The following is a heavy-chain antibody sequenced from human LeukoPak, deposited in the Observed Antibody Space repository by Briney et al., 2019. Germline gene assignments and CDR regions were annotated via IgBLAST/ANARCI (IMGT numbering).Heavy chain of an antibody. CDR2: INHSGST. J-gene: IGHJ4*02. CDR1: GGSFSGYY. CDR3: AREDSYYYGSGSYSILDY. V-gene: IGHV4-34*01. Sequence: SETLSLTCAVYGGSFSGYYWSWLRQPPGKGLEWIGEINHSGSTNYNPSLKSRVTISVDTSKNQFSLKLSSVTAADTAVYYCAREDSYYYGSGSYSILDYWGQGTLVTVSS. D-gene: IGHD3-10*01.